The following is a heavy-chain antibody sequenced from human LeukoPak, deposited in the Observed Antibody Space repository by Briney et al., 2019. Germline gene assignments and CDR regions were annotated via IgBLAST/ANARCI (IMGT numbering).Heavy chain of an antibody. J-gene: IGHJ6*03. Sequence: GASVKVSCKASGYTFTSYDINWVRQATGQGLEWMGWISAYNGNTNYAQKLQGRVTMTTDTSTSTAYMELRSLRSDDTAVYYCARREPSLIVGAYYYYYMDVWGKGTTVTVSS. CDR3: ARREPSLIVGAYYYYYMDV. CDR1: GYTFTSYD. CDR2: ISAYNGNT. D-gene: IGHD1-26*01. V-gene: IGHV1-18*01.